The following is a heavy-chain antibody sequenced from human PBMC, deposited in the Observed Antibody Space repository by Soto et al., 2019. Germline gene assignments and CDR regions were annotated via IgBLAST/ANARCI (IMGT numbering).Heavy chain of an antibody. Sequence: ASVKVSCKVSGYTLNEVAMHWVRQAPGKGLEWLGGFDPDEAETIYAQHFQGRVTMTEDTSTDTVYMELSSLRSEDTALYFCTTRGGGYEDYWGQGTLVTVSS. V-gene: IGHV1-24*01. CDR2: FDPDEAET. D-gene: IGHD5-12*01. CDR3: TTRGGGYEDY. J-gene: IGHJ4*02. CDR1: GYTLNEVA.